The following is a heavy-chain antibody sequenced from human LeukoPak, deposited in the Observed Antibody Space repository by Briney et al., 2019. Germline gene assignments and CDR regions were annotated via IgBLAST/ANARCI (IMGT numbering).Heavy chain of an antibody. CDR1: GYTFTGYY. CDR2: INPNSGNT. J-gene: IGHJ4*02. CDR3: ARGHDWYDILTGYYGY. D-gene: IGHD3-9*01. Sequence: ASVKVSCKASGYTFTGYYMHWVRQAPGQGLEWMGWINPNSGNTGYAQKFQGRVTMTRNTSISTAYMELSSLRSEDTAVYYCARGHDWYDILTGYYGYWGQGTLVTVSS. V-gene: IGHV1-8*02.